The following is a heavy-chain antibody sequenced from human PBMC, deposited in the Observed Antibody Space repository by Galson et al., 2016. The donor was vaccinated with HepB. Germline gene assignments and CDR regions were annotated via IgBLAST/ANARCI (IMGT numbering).Heavy chain of an antibody. CDR3: ARVYSSSGYFRDIDAFDI. CDR1: GYTFTSYD. CDR2: MNPNSGNT. Sequence: SVKVSCKASGYTFTSYDINWVRQATGQGLEWMGWMNPNSGNTGYAQKFQGRVTMTRNTSISTAYMELSSLRSEDTAVYYCARVYSSSGYFRDIDAFDIWGRGTMVTVSS. D-gene: IGHD6-13*01. J-gene: IGHJ3*02. V-gene: IGHV1-8*01.